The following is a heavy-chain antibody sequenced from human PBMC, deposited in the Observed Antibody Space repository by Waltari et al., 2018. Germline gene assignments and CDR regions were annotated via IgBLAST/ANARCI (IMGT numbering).Heavy chain of an antibody. CDR2: TYYRSKWYN. CDR1: GDSVSSNSAA. Sequence: QVQLQQSGPGLVKPSQTLSLTCAISGDSVSSNSAAWNWIRQSPSRGLEWLGRTYYRSKWYNDYAVSVKSRITINPDTSKNQFSLQLNSVTPEDTAVYYCARGGYDFWSGYYSHFDYWGQGTLVTVSS. J-gene: IGHJ4*02. D-gene: IGHD3-3*01. CDR3: ARGGYDFWSGYYSHFDY. V-gene: IGHV6-1*01.